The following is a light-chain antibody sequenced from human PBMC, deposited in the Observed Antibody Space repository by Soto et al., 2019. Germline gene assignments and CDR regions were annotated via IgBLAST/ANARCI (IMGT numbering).Light chain of an antibody. J-gene: IGKJ5*01. V-gene: IGKV3-15*01. CDR2: GAS. CDR1: QSVSSN. CDR3: QQDNNWPPIT. Sequence: EIVMTQSPATLSVSPGERATLSCRASQSVSSNLAWYQQKPGQAPRLLIYGASTRATGIPARFSGSGSGTEFSLPISSLQSEDFPVYYCQQDNNWPPITFGQGTRLEIK.